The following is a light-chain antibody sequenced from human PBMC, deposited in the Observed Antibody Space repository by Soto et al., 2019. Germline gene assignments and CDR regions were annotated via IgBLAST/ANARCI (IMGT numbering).Light chain of an antibody. CDR3: QQYGSLPIT. V-gene: IGKV1-33*01. CDR2: DAS. Sequence: QMTQSPSSLSASIGGRGTISCQASQDVGNFLNWYQQRPGKAPYLLIYDASNLDSGVSSRFSGSGSGRDFSFTITSLQPDDVATYFCQQYGSLPITFGQGTRLEIK. CDR1: QDVGNF. J-gene: IGKJ5*01.